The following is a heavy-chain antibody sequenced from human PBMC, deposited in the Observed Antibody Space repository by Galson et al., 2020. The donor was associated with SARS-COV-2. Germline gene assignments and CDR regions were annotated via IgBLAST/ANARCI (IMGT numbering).Heavy chain of an antibody. CDR2: IFWDDDM. Sequence: SGPTLVKPTQTLTLTCTFSGLSLSTSGEGVAWIRQPPGRALACLAPIFWDDDMRYSPSLSSRLALSKDTSKNQVVLTMTNMEPVDTATYYCAHRVSGSYWDWGQGTLVIVSS. D-gene: IGHD1-26*01. CDR1: GLSLSTSGEG. V-gene: IGHV2-5*02. J-gene: IGHJ4*02. CDR3: AHRVSGSYWD.